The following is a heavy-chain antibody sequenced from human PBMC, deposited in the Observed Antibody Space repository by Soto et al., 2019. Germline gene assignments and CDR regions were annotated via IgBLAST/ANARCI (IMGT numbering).Heavy chain of an antibody. CDR2: LIPLYGTA. V-gene: IGHV1-69*01. CDR3: AINEGTDGYKFAY. D-gene: IGHD5-12*01. CDR1: GGTFSTYD. Sequence: QVQLVQSGAEVKKPGSSVKVSCRASGGTFSTYDICWVRQAPGQGLERMGGLIPLYGTANYAQKFQGRATIIAAESTRTAYMELSRLRSADTAVYYCAINEGTDGYKFAYWGQGTLVTVSS. J-gene: IGHJ4*02.